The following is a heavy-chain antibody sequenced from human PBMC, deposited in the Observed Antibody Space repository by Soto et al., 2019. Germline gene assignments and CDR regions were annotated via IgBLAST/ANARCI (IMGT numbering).Heavy chain of an antibody. CDR1: DDSISSYY. D-gene: IGHD2-15*01. CDR2: ISYSGST. V-gene: IGHV4-59*01. CDR3: ARADPDASVGY. Sequence: PSETLSLTCTFSDDSISSYYWNWIRQPPGKGLEWIGYISYSGSTYYNPSLKSRVTISADTSKNQFSLRMNSMIAADTAVYYCARADPDASVGYWGQGTLVTVSS. J-gene: IGHJ4*02.